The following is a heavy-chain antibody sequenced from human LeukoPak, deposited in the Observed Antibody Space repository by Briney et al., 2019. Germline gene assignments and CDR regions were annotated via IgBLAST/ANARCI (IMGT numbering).Heavy chain of an antibody. CDR3: AKFGTSGYHYDDY. J-gene: IGHJ4*02. Sequence: GGSLRLSCAASGFTFGSCWMNWVRQTPGKGLEWVANINQDGSQKFYVDSVKGRFTISRDNSKNTLYLQMNSLRAEDTAVYYCAKFGTSGYHYDDYWGQGTLVTVSS. D-gene: IGHD3-22*01. CDR2: INQDGSQK. V-gene: IGHV3-7*03. CDR1: GFTFGSCW.